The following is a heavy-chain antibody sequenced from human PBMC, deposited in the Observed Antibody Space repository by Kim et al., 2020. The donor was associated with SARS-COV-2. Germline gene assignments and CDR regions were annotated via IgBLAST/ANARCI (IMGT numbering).Heavy chain of an antibody. V-gene: IGHV1-2*02. CDR2: INPNSGDT. Sequence: ASVKVSCKASGYTFTGYYIHWVRQAPGQGLEWMGWINPNSGDTNYVQKFQGRVTMTGDTSISTAYMELRRLTSDDTAVYFCARGQDWSYFAYWGQGTLVTVSS. CDR1: GYTFTGYY. D-gene: IGHD3-9*01. J-gene: IGHJ4*02. CDR3: ARGQDWSYFAY.